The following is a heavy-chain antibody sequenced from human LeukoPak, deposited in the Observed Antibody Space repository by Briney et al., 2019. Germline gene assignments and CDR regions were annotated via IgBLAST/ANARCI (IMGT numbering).Heavy chain of an antibody. CDR2: INPNSGGT. J-gene: IGHJ4*02. Sequence: ASVKVSCKASGYTFTGYYMHWVRQAPGQGLEWMGWINPNSGGTNYAQKFQGRVTMTRDTSISTAYMELSRLRSDDTAVYYCARDTLSDTAMVPRGYRGQGTLVTVSS. CDR1: GYTFTGYY. V-gene: IGHV1-2*02. CDR3: ARDTLSDTAMVPRGY. D-gene: IGHD5-18*01.